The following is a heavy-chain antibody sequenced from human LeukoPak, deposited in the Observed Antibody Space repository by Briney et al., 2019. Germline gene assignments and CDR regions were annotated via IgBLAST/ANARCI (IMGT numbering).Heavy chain of an antibody. CDR3: ARVVLPDYYFDY. CDR1: GGTFSSYA. Sequence: SVKVSCKASGGTFSSYAISWVRQTPGQGLEWMGGIIPIFGTANYAQKFQGRVTITADESTSTAYMELSSLRSEDTAVYYCARVVLPDYYFDYWGQGTLVTVSS. V-gene: IGHV1-69*13. D-gene: IGHD2-15*01. J-gene: IGHJ4*02. CDR2: IIPIFGTA.